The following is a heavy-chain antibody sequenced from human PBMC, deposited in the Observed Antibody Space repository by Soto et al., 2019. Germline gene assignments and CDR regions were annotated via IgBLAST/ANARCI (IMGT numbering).Heavy chain of an antibody. CDR3: AREKTVGGIRLDN. J-gene: IGHJ4*02. D-gene: IGHD1-26*01. CDR2: VSHDGINT. V-gene: IGHV3-30-3*01. Sequence: QVPLVESGGGVVQPGRSLRLSCAASGFTFTNYPMHWVRQAPGKGLEWVAVVSHDGINTYYADSVKGRFTISRDNSKNTLYLQLNSLRTEDTAVFYCAREKTVGGIRLDNWGQGTLVTVSS. CDR1: GFTFTNYP.